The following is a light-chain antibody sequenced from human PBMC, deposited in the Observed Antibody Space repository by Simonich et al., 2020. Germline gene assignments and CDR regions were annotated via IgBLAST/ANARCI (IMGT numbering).Light chain of an antibody. CDR2: VGTGGSVG. Sequence: QPVLPQPPSASASLGASVTLTCTLSSGYSKYKVDWYQQRPGKGPRFVMRVGTGGSVGPKGDGIPDRFSVLGAGLNRDLTSKNIQEEDESVYHCGADHGSGSNFVVFGGGTKLTVL. V-gene: IGLV9-49*01. CDR1: SGYSKYK. CDR3: GADHGSGSNFVV. J-gene: IGLJ2*01.